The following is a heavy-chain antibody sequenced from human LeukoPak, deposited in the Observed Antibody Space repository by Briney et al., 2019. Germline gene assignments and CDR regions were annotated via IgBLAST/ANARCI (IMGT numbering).Heavy chain of an antibody. V-gene: IGHV3-23*01. J-gene: IGHJ4*02. D-gene: IGHD2-15*01. CDR1: GFTFSSYG. CDR3: AKSGQVVVAATLDY. Sequence: PGGSLRLSCAASGFTFSSYGMSWVRQAPGKGLEWVSAISGSGGSTYYADSVKGRFTISRDNSKNTLYLQMNSLRAEDTAVYYCAKSGQVVVAATLDYWGQGTLVTVSS. CDR2: ISGSGGST.